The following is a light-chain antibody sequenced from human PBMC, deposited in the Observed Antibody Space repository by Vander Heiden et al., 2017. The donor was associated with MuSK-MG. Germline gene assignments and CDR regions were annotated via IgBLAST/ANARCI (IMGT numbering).Light chain of an antibody. CDR2: DAS. Sequence: EIVLTQSPATLSLSPGERATLSCGASQSVSGSYLAWYQHKPGLAPRLLIYDASRRATGIPDRFSGSGSGTDFTLIISRLEAEDFAVYYCQQYGSSPWTFGQGTKVEIK. V-gene: IGKV3D-20*01. CDR3: QQYGSSPWT. CDR1: QSVSGSY. J-gene: IGKJ1*01.